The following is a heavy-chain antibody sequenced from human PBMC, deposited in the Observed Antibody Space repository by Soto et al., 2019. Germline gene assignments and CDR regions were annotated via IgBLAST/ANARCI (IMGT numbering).Heavy chain of an antibody. J-gene: IGHJ3*02. CDR1: GFTFSSYS. Sequence: EVQLVESGGGLVKPGGSLRLSCAASGFTFSSYSMNWVRQAPGKGLEWVSSISSSSSYIYYADSVKGRFTISRDNAKNSLYRQMNSLRAEDTAVYYCAGYSRGSWTGAFDILGQGTMVTVSS. V-gene: IGHV3-21*01. CDR2: ISSSSSYI. D-gene: IGHD6-19*01. CDR3: AGYSRGSWTGAFDI.